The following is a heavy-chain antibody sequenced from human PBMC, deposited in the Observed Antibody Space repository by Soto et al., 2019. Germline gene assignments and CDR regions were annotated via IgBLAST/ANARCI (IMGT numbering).Heavy chain of an antibody. D-gene: IGHD6-19*01. J-gene: IGHJ4*02. V-gene: IGHV4-4*02. CDR1: GDSISSNVW. CDR2: VYHNGLT. Sequence: QVQLQQSGPGLVKPLGTLSLTCVVSGDSISSNVWWSWVRQPPGKGLEWIGEVYHNGLTNYNSSLRSRVTMSVDTSKNQFSLKLTSVTAADTAIYYCARDTAVPGETDRFDYWGQGILVTVSS. CDR3: ARDTAVPGETDRFDY.